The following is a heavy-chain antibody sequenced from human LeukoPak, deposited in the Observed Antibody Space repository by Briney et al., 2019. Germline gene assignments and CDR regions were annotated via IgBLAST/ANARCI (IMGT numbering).Heavy chain of an antibody. CDR3: ARGKREDAFDI. CDR2: INHSGST. CDR1: GGSFSGYY. V-gene: IGHV4-34*01. J-gene: IGHJ3*02. Sequence: SETLSLTCAVYGGSFSGYYWSWIRQPPGKGLEWIGEINHSGSTNYNPSLKSRVTISVDRSKNQFSLKLSSVTAADTAVYYCARGKREDAFDIWGQGTMVTASS.